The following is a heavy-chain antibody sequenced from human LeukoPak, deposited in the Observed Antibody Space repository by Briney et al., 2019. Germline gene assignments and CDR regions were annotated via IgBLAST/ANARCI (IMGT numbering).Heavy chain of an antibody. CDR2: ISSSSSYI. Sequence: GGSLRLSCAASGFTFSSYSMNWVRQAPGKGLEWVSSISSSSSYIYYADSVKGRFTISRDNAKNSLYLQMNGLRAEDSAVYYCARGIFGVVRFLESHAFDIWGQGTMVTVSS. V-gene: IGHV3-21*01. D-gene: IGHD3-3*01. CDR3: ARGIFGVVRFLESHAFDI. J-gene: IGHJ3*02. CDR1: GFTFSSYS.